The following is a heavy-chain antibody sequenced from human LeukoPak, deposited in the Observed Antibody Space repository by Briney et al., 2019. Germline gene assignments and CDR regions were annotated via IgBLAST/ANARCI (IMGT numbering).Heavy chain of an antibody. V-gene: IGHV4-34*01. CDR1: GGSFSGYY. J-gene: IGHJ5*02. CDR2: INHSGST. CDR3: ARGLAAAGKRRFDP. Sequence: SETLSLTCAVYGGSFSGYYWSWIRQPPGKGLEWIGEINHSGSTNNNPSLKSRVTISVDTSKNQFSLKLSSVTAADTAVYYCARGLAAAGKRRFDPWGQGTLVTVSS. D-gene: IGHD6-13*01.